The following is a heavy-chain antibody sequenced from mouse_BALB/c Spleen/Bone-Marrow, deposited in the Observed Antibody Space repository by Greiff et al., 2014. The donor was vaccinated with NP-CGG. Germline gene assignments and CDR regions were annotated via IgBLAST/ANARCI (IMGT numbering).Heavy chain of an antibody. J-gene: IGHJ4*01. CDR2: IYPGNSDT. V-gene: IGHV1-5*01. Sequence: VQLQQSGTVLARPGASVKMSCKASGYSFTSYRMHWVKQRPGQGLEWIGAIYPGNSDTSCNQKFKGKAKLTAVSSASTAYMELSILTNEVSAVYYCARSPTMITTYSGAMDYWGQGTSVTVSA. CDR3: ARSPTMITTYSGAMDY. D-gene: IGHD2-4*01. CDR1: GYSFTSYR.